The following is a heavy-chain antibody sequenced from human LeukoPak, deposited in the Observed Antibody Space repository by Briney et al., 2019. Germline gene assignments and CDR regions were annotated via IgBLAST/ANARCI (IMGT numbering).Heavy chain of an antibody. CDR1: GYTFTSSW. Sequence: GESLKISCKGAGYTFTSSWIAWVREMPGKGLEWMGIINLGDSDTRYSPSFQGQVTISADKSISTAYLQWSSLKASDTAIYFCVYCSGGSSSYGMDVWGQGTTVTVSS. V-gene: IGHV5-51*01. CDR3: VYCSGGSSSYGMDV. D-gene: IGHD2-15*01. J-gene: IGHJ6*02. CDR2: INLGDSDT.